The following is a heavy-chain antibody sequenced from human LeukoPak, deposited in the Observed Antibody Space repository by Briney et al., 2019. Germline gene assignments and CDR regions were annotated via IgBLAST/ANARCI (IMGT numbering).Heavy chain of an antibody. D-gene: IGHD2-15*01. V-gene: IGHV4-34*01. CDR1: GGSFSGYY. Sequence: PSETLSLTCAVYGGSFSGYYWSWIRQPPGKGLEWIGEINHSGSTNYNPSLKSRVTISVDTSKNQFSLKLSSVTAADTAVYYCARHGRGRVVVVAGGFDYWGQGTLVTVSS. J-gene: IGHJ4*02. CDR3: ARHGRGRVVVVAGGFDY. CDR2: INHSGST.